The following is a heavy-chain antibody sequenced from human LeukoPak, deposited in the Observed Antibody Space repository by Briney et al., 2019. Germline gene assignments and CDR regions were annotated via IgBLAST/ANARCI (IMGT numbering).Heavy chain of an antibody. V-gene: IGHV3-21*01. D-gene: IGHD6-19*01. Sequence: PGGSLRLSCAASGFTFRSYTMSWVRQAPGKGLEWVSSISSSSDYIYYADSLQGRFTISRDNAKNSLFLQMNNLRTEDSAMYYCARGIVVAGTYFQHWGQGTLVTVSS. CDR3: ARGIVVAGTYFQH. CDR2: ISSSSDYI. J-gene: IGHJ1*01. CDR1: GFTFRSYT.